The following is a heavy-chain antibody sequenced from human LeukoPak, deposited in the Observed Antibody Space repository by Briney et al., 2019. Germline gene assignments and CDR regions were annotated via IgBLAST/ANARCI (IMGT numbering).Heavy chain of an antibody. CDR1: GFTFDDYA. J-gene: IGHJ1*01. Sequence: GRSLRLSCAASGFTFDDYAMHWVRQAPGKGLEWVSGISWNSGSIGYADSVKGRFTISRDNAKNSLYLQMNSLRAEDTALYYCAKADLIPGIAAAPRGEYFQHWGQGTLVTVSS. CDR3: AKADLIPGIAAAPRGEYFQH. D-gene: IGHD6-13*01. V-gene: IGHV3-9*01. CDR2: ISWNSGSI.